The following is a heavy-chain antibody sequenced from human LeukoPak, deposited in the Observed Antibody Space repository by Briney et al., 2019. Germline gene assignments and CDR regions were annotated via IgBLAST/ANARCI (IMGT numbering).Heavy chain of an antibody. V-gene: IGHV4-30-2*01. CDR2: IYHSGST. J-gene: IGHJ6*02. CDR1: GGSISSGGYS. CDR3: ARVPMEGPYGTRYYYYYGMDV. Sequence: SETLSLTCAVSGGSISSGGYSWSWIRQPPGKGLEWIGYIYHSGSTYYNPSLKSRVTISVDKSKNQFSLNLSSVTAADTAVYYCARVPMEGPYGTRYYYYYGMDVWGQGTTVTVS. D-gene: IGHD4-17*01.